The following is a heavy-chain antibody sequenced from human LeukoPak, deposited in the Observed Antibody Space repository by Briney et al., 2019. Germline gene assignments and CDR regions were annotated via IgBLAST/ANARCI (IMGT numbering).Heavy chain of an antibody. V-gene: IGHV1-8*01. CDR2: MNPNSGNT. J-gene: IGHJ4*02. Sequence: ASVKVSCKASGYTFTSYDINWVRQATGQGLEWMGGMNPNSGNTGYAKKCQGRVTMTRNTSISTAYMELSRLKSEDTAVYYCARGLDYGDFPLGFFVRYYFDYWGQETVVSVSS. D-gene: IGHD4-17*01. CDR3: ARGLDYGDFPLGFFVRYYFDY. CDR1: GYTFTSYD.